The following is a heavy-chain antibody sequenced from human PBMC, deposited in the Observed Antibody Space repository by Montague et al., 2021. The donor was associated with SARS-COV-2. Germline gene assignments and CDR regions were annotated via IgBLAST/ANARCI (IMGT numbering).Heavy chain of an antibody. D-gene: IGHD6-13*01. CDR2: TYYRPKWYN. CDR3: ARGGWSAPGMGRLFDY. Sequence: CAISGDSVSSNSAAWNRIRQSPSRGLEWLGRTYYRPKWYNDYAVSVKSRITINPDTSKNRFSLQLNSVTPEDTAVYYCARGGWSAPGMGRLFDYWGQGTLVTVSS. CDR1: GDSVSSNSAA. V-gene: IGHV6-1*01. J-gene: IGHJ4*02.